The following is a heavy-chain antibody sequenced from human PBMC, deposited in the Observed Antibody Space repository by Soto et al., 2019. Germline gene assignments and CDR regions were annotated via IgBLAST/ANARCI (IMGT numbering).Heavy chain of an antibody. CDR1: GFTFSSYA. CDR3: AKDGVAYSSSWYSFSGCFDP. D-gene: IGHD6-13*01. Sequence: PGGSLRLSCAASGFTFSSYAMSWVRQAPGKGLEWVSDISGSGGSTYYADSVKGRFTISRDNSKNTLYLQMNSLRAEDTAVYYCAKDGVAYSSSWYSFSGCFDPWGLGTLVTVSS. V-gene: IGHV3-23*01. J-gene: IGHJ5*02. CDR2: ISGSGGST.